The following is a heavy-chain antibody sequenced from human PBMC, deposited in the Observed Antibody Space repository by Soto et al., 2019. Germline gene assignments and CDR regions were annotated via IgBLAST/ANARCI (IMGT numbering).Heavy chain of an antibody. Sequence: GGSLRLSCVGSGFTFSAHAITWVRQAPGKGLEWVSTLGTIGAFYADSVKGRFTISRDNSKNTVNLQMNSLRGEDTAIYYCARELTTHDYWGQGTVVTVSS. CDR1: GFTFSAHA. CDR3: ARELTTHDY. V-gene: IGHV3-23*01. J-gene: IGHJ4*02. CDR2: LGTIGA.